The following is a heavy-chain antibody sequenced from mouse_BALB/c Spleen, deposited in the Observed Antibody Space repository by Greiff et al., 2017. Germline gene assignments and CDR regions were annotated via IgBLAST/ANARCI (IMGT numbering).Heavy chain of an antibody. CDR2: ISTYYGDA. CDR1: GYTFTDYA. D-gene: IGHD2-3*01. Sequence: QVQLQQSGAELVRPGVSVKISCKGSGYTFTDYAMHWVKQSHAKSLEWIGVISTYYGDASYNQKFKGKATMTVDKSSSTAYMELARLTSEDSAIYYCAREVGGYSFYFDYWGQGTTLTVSS. J-gene: IGHJ2*01. CDR3: AREVGGYSFYFDY. V-gene: IGHV1S137*01.